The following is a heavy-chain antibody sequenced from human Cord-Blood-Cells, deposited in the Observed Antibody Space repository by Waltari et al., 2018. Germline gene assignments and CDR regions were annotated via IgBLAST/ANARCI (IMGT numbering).Heavy chain of an antibody. D-gene: IGHD3-3*01. CDR1: GGSFSGYY. Sequence: QVQLQQWGAGLLKPSETLSLTCAVYGGSFSGYYWSWIGQPPGKGLEWIGEINHSGSTNYNPSLKSRVTISVDTSKNQFSLKLSSVTAADTAVYYCARGGGTSEWYNWFDPWGQGTLVTVSS. CDR3: ARGGGTSEWYNWFDP. V-gene: IGHV4-34*01. J-gene: IGHJ5*02. CDR2: INHSGST.